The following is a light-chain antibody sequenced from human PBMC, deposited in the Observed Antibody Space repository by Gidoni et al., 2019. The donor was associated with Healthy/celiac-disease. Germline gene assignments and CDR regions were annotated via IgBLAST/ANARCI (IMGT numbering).Light chain of an antibody. CDR2: GAS. CDR1: QSVSSSY. CDR3: QQYGSSPWMYT. J-gene: IGKJ2*01. Sequence: DIVLTQSPGTLSLSPGERATLSCRASQSVSSSYLAWYQQKPGQAPRLLIYGASSRATGIPDRFSGSGSGTDFTLTISRLEPEDFAVYYCQQYGSSPWMYTFGQGTKLEIK. V-gene: IGKV3-20*01.